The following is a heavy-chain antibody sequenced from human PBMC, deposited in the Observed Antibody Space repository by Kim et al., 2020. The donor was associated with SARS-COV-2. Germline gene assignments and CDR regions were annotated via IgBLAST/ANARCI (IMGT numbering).Heavy chain of an antibody. CDR3: AKTFTLAGRALFDY. D-gene: IGHD3-10*01. Sequence: GGSLRLSCAASGFTFSSYAVSWVRQAAGKGLEWVSSIDGSGGTIYYVDSVKGRFTIARDNSKNTLYLQMNSLRAEDTAMYYCAKTFTLAGRALFDYWGQG. CDR1: GFTFSSYA. CDR2: IDGSGGTI. J-gene: IGHJ4*02. V-gene: IGHV3-23*01.